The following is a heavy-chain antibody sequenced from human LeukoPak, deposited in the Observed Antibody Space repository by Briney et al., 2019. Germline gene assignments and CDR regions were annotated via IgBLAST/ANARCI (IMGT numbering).Heavy chain of an antibody. CDR2: IKQDGSEK. V-gene: IGHV3-7*01. Sequence: GGSLRLSCAASGFTFSSYWMSWVRQAPGKGLEWVANIKQDGSEKYYVDSVKGRFTISRDNAKNSLYLQMNSLRAEDTAVYYCAKDTGYYYDSSGLFDYWGQGTLVTVSS. CDR1: GFTFSSYW. CDR3: AKDTGYYYDSSGLFDY. J-gene: IGHJ4*02. D-gene: IGHD3-22*01.